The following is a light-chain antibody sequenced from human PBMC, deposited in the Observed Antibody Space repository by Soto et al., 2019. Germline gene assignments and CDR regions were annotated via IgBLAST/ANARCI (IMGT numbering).Light chain of an antibody. Sequence: EIAMTQSPATLSVSPGEGATLSCRASQGVGSRVAWYQQKPGQPPRLLIHDASTRATGVPARFSGSGSGTHFTLTITRLQSEDFAVYYCQQYFDWRTFSQGTKLEIK. CDR3: QQYFDWRT. V-gene: IGKV3-15*01. CDR1: QGVGSR. J-gene: IGKJ2*02. CDR2: DAS.